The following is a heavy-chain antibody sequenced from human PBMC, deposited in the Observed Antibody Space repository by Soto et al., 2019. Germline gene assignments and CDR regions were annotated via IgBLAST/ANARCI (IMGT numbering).Heavy chain of an antibody. J-gene: IGHJ4*02. CDR2: IYHSGRT. CDR3: ARWVEVSLDYFDS. D-gene: IGHD2-15*01. Sequence: SETLSLTCTVSGGSISNGYYYWSWVRQNPGKGLEWIGHIYHSGRTYYNPSLKSRVTISVDTSKNQFSLNLSSVTAADTAVYYGARWVEVSLDYFDSWGQGTPVPVSS. V-gene: IGHV4-31*03. CDR1: GGSISNGYYY.